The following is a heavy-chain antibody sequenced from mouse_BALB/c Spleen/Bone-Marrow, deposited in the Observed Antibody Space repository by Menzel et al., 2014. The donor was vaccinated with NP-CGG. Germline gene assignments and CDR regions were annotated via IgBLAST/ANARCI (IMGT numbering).Heavy chain of an antibody. D-gene: IGHD1-2*01. CDR2: IDPANGDT. V-gene: IGHV14-3*02. CDR3: ARDYGPFDY. J-gene: IGHJ2*01. Sequence: EVKLVEPGAELVKPGASVKLSCTASGFNIKDIYMHWVKQRPEQGLEWIGRIDPANGDTKYDPKFQGKATITADTSSNTAYLQLSSLTSEDTAVYYCARDYGPFDYWGQGTTLTVSS. CDR1: GFNIKDIY.